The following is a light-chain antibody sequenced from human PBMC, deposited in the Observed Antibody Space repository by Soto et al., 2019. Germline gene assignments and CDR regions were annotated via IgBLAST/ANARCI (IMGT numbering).Light chain of an antibody. J-gene: IGKJ4*01. V-gene: IGKV3-20*01. CDR2: GAS. CDR1: QSVAKNY. Sequence: EIVLTQSPGTLSLSPGERATLSCRASQSVAKNYLAWYQRKPGQAPRLLVYGASSRATGIPDRFSGSGSGTDFALTISRLEPEDFAVFYCQQYAPSPITFGGGTKVEIK. CDR3: QQYAPSPIT.